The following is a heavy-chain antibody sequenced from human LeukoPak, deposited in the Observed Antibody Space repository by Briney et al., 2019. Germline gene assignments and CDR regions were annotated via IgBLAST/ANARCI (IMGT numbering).Heavy chain of an antibody. D-gene: IGHD1-26*01. Sequence: PSETLSLTCTVSGGSISSSSYYWGWIRQPPGKGLEWIGEIYHSGSTNYNPSLKSRVTISVDTSKNQFSLKLSSVTAADTAVYYCARDAIGGTYSYYFDYWGQGTLVTVSS. J-gene: IGHJ4*02. V-gene: IGHV4-39*07. CDR1: GGSISSSSYY. CDR2: IYHSGST. CDR3: ARDAIGGTYSYYFDY.